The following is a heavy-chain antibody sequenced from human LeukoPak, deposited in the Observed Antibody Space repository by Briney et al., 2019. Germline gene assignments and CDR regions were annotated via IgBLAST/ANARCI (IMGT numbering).Heavy chain of an antibody. CDR3: ARDLYGSRSKRCGMDV. V-gene: IGHV3-30*04. CDR2: ISYDGSDK. D-gene: IGHD3-10*01. J-gene: IGHJ6*04. Sequence: PWGSLTVSCAASGFTFSNNVIHWVRQPPGKGLEWVAMISYDGSDKYYAASVKRRFTSSIDNSKNTLYLQMTSVRAEDTAVYYCARDLYGSRSKRCGMDVWGKGTTVTVST. CDR1: GFTFSNNV.